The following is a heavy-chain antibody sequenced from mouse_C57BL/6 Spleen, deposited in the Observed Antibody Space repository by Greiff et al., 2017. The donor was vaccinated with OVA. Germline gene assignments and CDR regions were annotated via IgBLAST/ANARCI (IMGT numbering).Heavy chain of an antibody. CDR1: GFTFSDYG. CDR3: ARTYDSPFAY. V-gene: IGHV5-17*01. J-gene: IGHJ3*01. CDR2: ISSGSSTI. Sequence: VQLKESGGGLVKPGGSLKLSCAASGFTFSDYGMHWVRQAPEKGLEWVAYISSGSSTIYYADTVKGRFTISRDNAKNTLFLQMTSLGSEDTAMYYCARTYDSPFAYWGKGTLVTVSA. D-gene: IGHD2-4*01.